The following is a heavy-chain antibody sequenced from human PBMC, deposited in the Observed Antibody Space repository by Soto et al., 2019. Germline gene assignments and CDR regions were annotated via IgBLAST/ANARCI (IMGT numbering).Heavy chain of an antibody. CDR3: ASSYGSVYQALDY. Sequence: QVQLVQSGAEVKRPGSSVKVSCKASVDTFHFYSINWVRQAPGLGLEWMGRVNPIVSMSNYAQKFQGRVTMTADKSTSTAYMELSSLRSEDTAIYYWASSYGSVYQALDYWGQGALVTVSS. D-gene: IGHD3-10*01. V-gene: IGHV1-69*02. CDR2: VNPIVSMS. CDR1: VDTFHFYS. J-gene: IGHJ4*02.